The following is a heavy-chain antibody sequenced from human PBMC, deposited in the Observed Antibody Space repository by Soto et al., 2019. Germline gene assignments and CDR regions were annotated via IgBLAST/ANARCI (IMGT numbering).Heavy chain of an antibody. V-gene: IGHV4-30-4*01. Sequence: PSETLSLTCTVSGGSLSSDDYYWSWIRQAPGRGLEWIGYIHSSGSIYYNPSLKSRATMSLDTAGNQFSLKVSSVTVAATAVYYCARDRDGLHDDTSGPFPRPGWGQGTLVTVSA. CDR2: IHSSGSI. J-gene: IGHJ1*01. D-gene: IGHD3-22*01. CDR1: GGSLSSDDYY. CDR3: ARDRDGLHDDTSGPFPRPG.